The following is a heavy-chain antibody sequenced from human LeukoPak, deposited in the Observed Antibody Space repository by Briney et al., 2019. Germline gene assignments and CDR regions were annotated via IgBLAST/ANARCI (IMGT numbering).Heavy chain of an antibody. CDR2: INSDGGST. CDR3: AREGHQGLFYGTTSCYVY. Sequence: GGSLRLSCAASGFTFSKYWMHWVRQAPGKGLVWVSRINSDGGSTNYADSVKGRVTISRDNAKNTLYLQMDSLRADDTAVYYCAREGHQGLFYGTTSCYVYWGQGTLVTVSS. J-gene: IGHJ4*02. CDR1: GFTFSKYW. V-gene: IGHV3-74*01. D-gene: IGHD2-2*01.